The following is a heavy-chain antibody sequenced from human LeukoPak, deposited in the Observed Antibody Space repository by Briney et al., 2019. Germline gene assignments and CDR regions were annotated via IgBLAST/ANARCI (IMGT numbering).Heavy chain of an antibody. V-gene: IGHV3-30-3*01. D-gene: IGHD3-3*01. Sequence: GRSLRLSCAASGFTFSDYAMHWVRQAPGKGLEWVAVISYGGTNKYYADSVKGRSTISRDNSKNTLFLQMNSLRAEDTAVYYCARDRSGYANDAFDFWGQGTMVTVSS. CDR3: ARDRSGYANDAFDF. CDR1: GFTFSDYA. J-gene: IGHJ3*01. CDR2: ISYGGTNK.